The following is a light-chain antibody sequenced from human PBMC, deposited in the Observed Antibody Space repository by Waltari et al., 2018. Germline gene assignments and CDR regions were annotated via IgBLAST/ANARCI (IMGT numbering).Light chain of an antibody. CDR1: RSNIGNND. Sequence: QSVLTQPPSVSEAPRQRVPLSCSGSRSNIGNNDVNWYQHLPGRAPRPLIYPDEPLPSVVSARSSVSRSGTCAALAIRGRQSDDEADYYCSTWDDSLSGPVFGGGTKLTVL. J-gene: IGLJ2*01. V-gene: IGLV1-36*01. CDR3: STWDDSLSGPV. CDR2: PDE.